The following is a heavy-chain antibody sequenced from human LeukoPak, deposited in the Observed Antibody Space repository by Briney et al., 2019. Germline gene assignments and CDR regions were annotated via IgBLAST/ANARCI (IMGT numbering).Heavy chain of an antibody. CDR2: ILSDGNND. V-gene: IGHV3-30*18. D-gene: IGHD3/OR15-3a*01. CDR1: GFTFSDYY. CDR3: AKDFQGRWTIDY. J-gene: IGHJ4*02. Sequence: GGSLRLSCAASGFTFSDYYMSWVRQAPGKGLEWVAMILSDGNNDYYADSVKGRFTISRDNSKNTLYLQMNSLRPEDTAVYYCAKDFQGRWTIDYWGQGTLVTVPP.